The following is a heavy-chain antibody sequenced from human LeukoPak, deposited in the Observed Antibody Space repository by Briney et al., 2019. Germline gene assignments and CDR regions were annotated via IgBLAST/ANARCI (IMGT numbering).Heavy chain of an antibody. J-gene: IGHJ4*02. CDR1: GFTFSSYA. CDR3: AKVRYDSSGYRRGYFDY. CDR2: ISGSGGST. D-gene: IGHD3-22*01. Sequence: HPGGSLRLSCAASGFTFSSYAMSWVRQAPGKGLEWVSAISGSGGSTYYADSVKGRFTISRDNSKNTLYLQMNSLRAEDTAVYYCAKVRYDSSGYRRGYFDYWGQGTLVTVSS. V-gene: IGHV3-23*01.